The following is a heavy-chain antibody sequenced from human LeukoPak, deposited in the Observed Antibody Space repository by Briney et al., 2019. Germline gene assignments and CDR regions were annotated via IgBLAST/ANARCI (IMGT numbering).Heavy chain of an antibody. J-gene: IGHJ3*02. CDR1: GFTFSSYW. Sequence: GGSLRLSCAASGFTFSSYWMSWVRQAPGKGLEWVANIKQDGSEKYYVDSAKGRFTISRDNAKNSLYLQMNSLRAEDTAVYYCARADESSPHSDAFDIWGQGTMVTVSS. CDR2: IKQDGSEK. V-gene: IGHV3-7*01. CDR3: ARADESSPHSDAFDI.